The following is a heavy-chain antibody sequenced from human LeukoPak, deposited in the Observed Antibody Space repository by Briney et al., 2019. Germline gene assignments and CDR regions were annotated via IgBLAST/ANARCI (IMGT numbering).Heavy chain of an antibody. J-gene: IGHJ4*02. V-gene: IGHV1-18*01. Sequence: GASVKVSCKASGYIFNNYGISWVRQAPGQGLEWMGWISPYNDNTNYAQNLQGRVTMTTDTSTSTAYMELRSLRSDDTAVYYCARIPFLTGYRHFDYWGQGTLVTVSS. CDR2: ISPYNDNT. CDR3: ARIPFLTGYRHFDY. CDR1: GYIFNNYG. D-gene: IGHD3-9*01.